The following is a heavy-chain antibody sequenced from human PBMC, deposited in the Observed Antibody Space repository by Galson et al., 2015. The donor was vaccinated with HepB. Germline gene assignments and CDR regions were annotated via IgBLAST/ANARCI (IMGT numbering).Heavy chain of an antibody. V-gene: IGHV3-9*01. Sequence: SLRLSCAASGFTFDDYGMHWVRQAPGKGLEWVSSINWNSGRIGYADSVKGRFTISRDNAKNSLFLQMNSLRPEDTAIYYWTAVRIGSVGDYFQYWGQGTLVSVSS. CDR3: TAVRIGSVGDYFQY. CDR1: GFTFDDYG. D-gene: IGHD3-10*01. J-gene: IGHJ1*01. CDR2: INWNSGRI.